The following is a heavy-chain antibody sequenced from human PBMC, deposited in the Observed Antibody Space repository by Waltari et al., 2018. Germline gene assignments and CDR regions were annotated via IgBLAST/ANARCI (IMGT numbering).Heavy chain of an antibody. Sequence: QVQLQESGPGLVKPSETLSLTCTVSGGSISSYYWSWIRQPPGKGLEWIGYIYYSGSTNYHPSLKSRVTISVDTSKNQFSLKLSSVTAADTAVYYCARFRGQWLPYWFDPWGQGTLVTVSS. CDR3: ARFRGQWLPYWFDP. CDR1: GGSISSYY. V-gene: IGHV4-59*01. J-gene: IGHJ5*02. D-gene: IGHD6-19*01. CDR2: IYYSGST.